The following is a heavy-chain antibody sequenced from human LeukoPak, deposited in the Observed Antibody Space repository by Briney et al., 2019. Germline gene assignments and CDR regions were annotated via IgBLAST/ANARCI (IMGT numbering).Heavy chain of an antibody. Sequence: GASVKVSCKASGYTFTSYGISWVRQAPGQGVEWMGWISAYNGNTNYAQKLQGRVTMTTDTSTSTAYMELRSLRSDDTAVYYCARDPWNYYGSGSYTNWFDPWGQGTLVTVSS. V-gene: IGHV1-18*01. CDR1: GYTFTSYG. J-gene: IGHJ5*02. CDR3: ARDPWNYYGSGSYTNWFDP. D-gene: IGHD3-10*01. CDR2: ISAYNGNT.